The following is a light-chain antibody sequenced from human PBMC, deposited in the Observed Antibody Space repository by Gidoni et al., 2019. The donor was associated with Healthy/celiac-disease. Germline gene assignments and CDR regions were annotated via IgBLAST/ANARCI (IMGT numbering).Light chain of an antibody. V-gene: IGKV3-20*01. Sequence: ELVLTPSPGTLSLSPGASATLSCRASQSVSSSYLAWYQQKPGQAPRLLSYGASSRATGIPDRFSGSGSGTDFTRTISRLEPEDFAVYYCQQYGSSPRTFGQGTKVEIK. CDR1: QSVSSSY. CDR3: QQYGSSPRT. J-gene: IGKJ1*01. CDR2: GAS.